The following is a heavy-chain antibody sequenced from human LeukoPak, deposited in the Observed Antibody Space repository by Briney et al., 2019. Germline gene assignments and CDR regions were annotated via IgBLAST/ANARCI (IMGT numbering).Heavy chain of an antibody. CDR3: VKASSSSPQYNWFDA. CDR1: GFTFSSYS. D-gene: IGHD6-6*01. J-gene: IGHJ5*02. Sequence: GGSLRLSCAASGFTFSSYSMNWVRQAPGKGLEWVSVVSGTGGRTYYADSVKGRFTISRDNSKNTLYLQMNSLRAEDTALYYCVKASSSSPQYNWFDAWGQGTLVTVSS. V-gene: IGHV3-23*01. CDR2: VSGTGGRT.